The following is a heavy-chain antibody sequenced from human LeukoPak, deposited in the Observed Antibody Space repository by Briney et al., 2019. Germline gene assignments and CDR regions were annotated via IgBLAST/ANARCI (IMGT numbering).Heavy chain of an antibody. V-gene: IGHV1-46*01. CDR1: GYTFTSYY. J-gene: IGHJ4*02. Sequence: ASVKVSCKASGYTFTSYYMHWVRQAPGQGLGWMRIINPSGGSTSYAQKFQGRVTMTRDTSTSTVYMELSSLRSEDTAVYYCARAQTKHPFDYWGQGTLVTVSS. CDR3: ARAQTKHPFDY. D-gene: IGHD1/OR15-1a*01. CDR2: INPSGGST.